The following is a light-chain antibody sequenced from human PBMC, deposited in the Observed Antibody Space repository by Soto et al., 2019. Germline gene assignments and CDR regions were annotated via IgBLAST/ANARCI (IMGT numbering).Light chain of an antibody. CDR2: EVN. J-gene: IGLJ1*01. Sequence: QSALTQPPSASGSLGQSVTISCTGTSSDVGGYKYVSWYQQHPGKAPKLMIFEVNKRPSGVPDRFSGSKSGNTASLTVSGLQAEDEADYYCSSYAGINNVGVFGTGTKLTVL. V-gene: IGLV2-8*01. CDR1: SSDVGGYKY. CDR3: SSYAGINNVGV.